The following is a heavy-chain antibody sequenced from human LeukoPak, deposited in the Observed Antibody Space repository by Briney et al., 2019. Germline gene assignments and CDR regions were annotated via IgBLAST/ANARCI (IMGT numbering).Heavy chain of an antibody. CDR1: GYTLTELS. D-gene: IGHD3-3*01. V-gene: IGHV1-24*01. Sequence: ALVKVSCKVSGYTLTELSMHWVRQAPGKGPEWMGGFDPEDGETIYAQKFQGRVTMTEDTSTDTAYMELSSLRSEDTAVYYCATGTNAYYYGMDVWGQGTTVTVSS. CDR3: ATGTNAYYYGMDV. J-gene: IGHJ6*02. CDR2: FDPEDGET.